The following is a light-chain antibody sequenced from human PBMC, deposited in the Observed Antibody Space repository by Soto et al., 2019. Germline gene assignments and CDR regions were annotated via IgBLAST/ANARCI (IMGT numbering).Light chain of an antibody. J-gene: IGLJ1*01. V-gene: IGLV2-14*01. CDR3: TSYTSDSTLDV. CDR1: SSDVGGYNY. Sequence: QSALTQPASVSGSPGQSITISCTGTSSDVGGYNYVSWYQQHPDKAPKLMIYEVSNRPSGVSNRFSGSKSGHTASLTISGLQSEDEADYFCTSYTSDSTLDVLGTGTKVTVL. CDR2: EVS.